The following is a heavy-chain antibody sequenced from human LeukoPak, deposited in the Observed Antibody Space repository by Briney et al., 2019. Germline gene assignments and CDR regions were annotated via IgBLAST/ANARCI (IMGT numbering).Heavy chain of an antibody. CDR1: GFTFSSYS. CDR2: ISSSSSYI. CDR3: ARVTTEDKLRYFDWLLYPGFDY. D-gene: IGHD3-9*01. Sequence: GGSPRLSCAASGFTFSSYSMNWVRQAPGKGLEWVSSISSSSSYIYYADSVKGRFTISRDNAKNSLYLQMNSLRAEDTAVYYCARVTTEDKLRYFDWLLYPGFDYWGQGTLVTVSS. V-gene: IGHV3-21*01. J-gene: IGHJ4*02.